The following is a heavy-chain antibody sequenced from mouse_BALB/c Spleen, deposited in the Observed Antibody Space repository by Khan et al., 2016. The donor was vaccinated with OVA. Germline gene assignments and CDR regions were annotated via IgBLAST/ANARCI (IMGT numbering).Heavy chain of an antibody. Sequence: EVQLQESGPSLVKPSQTLSLTCSVTGDSITSGYWSWIRKFPGNKLEYLGYMIYSGNTYYNPSLKSRISITRHPSKNQYYLQLNSVNTEDTATYSCARATSTYAFAYWGQGTLVTVSA. CDR1: GDSITSGY. J-gene: IGHJ3*01. CDR3: ARATSTYAFAY. CDR2: MIYSGNT. D-gene: IGHD1-1*01. V-gene: IGHV3-8*02.